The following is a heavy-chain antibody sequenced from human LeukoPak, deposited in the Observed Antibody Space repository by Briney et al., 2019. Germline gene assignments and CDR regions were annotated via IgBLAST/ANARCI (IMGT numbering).Heavy chain of an antibody. CDR1: GFSVSSNY. D-gene: IGHD3-22*01. Sequence: TEGSLRLSCAASGFSVSSNYMSWVRPAPGEGLEWGSIIYSGGSTYYADSVKGRFTISRDISKNTLFLQMNSLKAEDTAVYYCARGQDYSDSSAVYWGQRTQVTVSS. J-gene: IGHJ4*02. V-gene: IGHV3-66*01. CDR2: IYSGGST. CDR3: ARGQDYSDSSAVY.